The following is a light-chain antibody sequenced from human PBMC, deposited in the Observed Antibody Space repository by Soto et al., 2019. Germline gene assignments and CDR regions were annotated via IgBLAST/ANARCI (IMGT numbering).Light chain of an antibody. Sequence: EIVLTQSPATLSLSPGERATLSCRASQSVSSYLAWYQQKPGQAPRLLIYDASNRATGIPARFSGSGSGTDFTLTISSLEPEDFEVYYCQQRSHWPITFGHRTRPEIX. CDR2: DAS. J-gene: IGKJ5*01. CDR3: QQRSHWPIT. CDR1: QSVSSY. V-gene: IGKV3-11*01.